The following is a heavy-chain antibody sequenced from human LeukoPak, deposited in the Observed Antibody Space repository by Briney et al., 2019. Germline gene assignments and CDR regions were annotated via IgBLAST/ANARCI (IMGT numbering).Heavy chain of an antibody. D-gene: IGHD1-26*01. CDR1: GFTFSSSA. J-gene: IGHJ4*02. Sequence: GGSLRLSCADCGFTFSSSAMGWVRQAPGKGLEWVSTIGSSGATSYYADSVKGRFTISRDNSKNTLSLQMNSLRAEDTAVYYCANRGKYYFDYWGQGSLVTVSS. V-gene: IGHV3-23*01. CDR3: ANRGKYYFDY. CDR2: IGSSGATS.